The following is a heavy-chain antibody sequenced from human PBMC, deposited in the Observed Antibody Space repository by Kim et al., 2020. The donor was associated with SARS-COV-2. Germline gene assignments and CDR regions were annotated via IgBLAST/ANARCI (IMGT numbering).Heavy chain of an antibody. J-gene: IGHJ6*02. CDR3: ARGSVVRGVIGLISPYYYYGMDV. CDR1: GYTFTNYG. CDR2: ISAYNGYT. Sequence: ASVKVSCKASGYTFTNYGISWVRQAPGQGLEWMGWISAYNGYTNYAQKLQGRVTMTTDTSTTTVHMELGSLRSDDTAVYYCARGSVVRGVIGLISPYYYYGMDVWGQGTTVTVSS. D-gene: IGHD3-10*01. V-gene: IGHV1-18*01.